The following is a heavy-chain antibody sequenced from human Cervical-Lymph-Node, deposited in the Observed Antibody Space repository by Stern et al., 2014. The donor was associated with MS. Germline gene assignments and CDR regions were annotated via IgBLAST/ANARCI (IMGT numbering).Heavy chain of an antibody. D-gene: IGHD5-18*01. V-gene: IGHV5-51*06. J-gene: IGHJ6*02. CDR1: GYSFATYW. CDR3: ARPGDDTAKYGLDV. Sequence: EVQLVESGAEVKKPGESLKISCKGSGYSFATYWIGWVRQMPGKGLEWMGIIYPGDSDTRYSPSFQGPAPISADKSISPAYLPWSSLKASDTAMYYCARPGDDTAKYGLDVWGQGTTVTVSS. CDR2: IYPGDSDT.